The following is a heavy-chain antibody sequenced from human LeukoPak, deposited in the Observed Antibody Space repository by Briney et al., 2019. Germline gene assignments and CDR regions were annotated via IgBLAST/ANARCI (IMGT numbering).Heavy chain of an antibody. CDR2: IIPIFGTA. Sequence: SVKVSCKASGGTFSSYAISWVRQAPGQGLEWMGRIIPIFGTANYAQKFQGRVTIPADKSTSTAYMELSSLRSEDTAVYYCAREGALGDSSGYFHSFDYWGQGTLVGVSS. D-gene: IGHD3-22*01. CDR3: AREGALGDSSGYFHSFDY. J-gene: IGHJ4*02. V-gene: IGHV1-69*06. CDR1: GGTFSSYA.